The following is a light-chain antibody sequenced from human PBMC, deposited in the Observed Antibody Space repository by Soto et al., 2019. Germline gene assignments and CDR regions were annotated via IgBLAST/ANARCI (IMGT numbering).Light chain of an antibody. CDR2: DAS. V-gene: IGKV1-13*02. Sequence: IRLTQSPSSLSASIGDRVTITCRASQAINTALAWYQQKPGTAPKFLLDDASTLDVGVPSRFSGSGSGTDFTLTISGLQPVYFATYSGQQFATYPLTFGPGTKVD. J-gene: IGKJ3*01. CDR3: QQFATYPLT. CDR1: QAINTA.